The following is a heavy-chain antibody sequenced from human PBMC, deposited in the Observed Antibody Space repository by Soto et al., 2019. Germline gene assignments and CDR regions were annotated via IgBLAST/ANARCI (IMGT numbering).Heavy chain of an antibody. CDR3: ARGPRWLQLQYFQH. CDR2: INRSGST. J-gene: IGHJ1*01. CDR1: GGAFSGYH. V-gene: IGHV4-34*01. D-gene: IGHD5-12*01. Sequence: SETLSLTCTVYGGAFSGYHWNWVRQPPGKGLEWIGEINRSGSTDYNPSLRSRVTMSLDTSKNHFSLKLSSVTAADTAVYYCARGPRWLQLQYFQHWGQGTGVTVSS.